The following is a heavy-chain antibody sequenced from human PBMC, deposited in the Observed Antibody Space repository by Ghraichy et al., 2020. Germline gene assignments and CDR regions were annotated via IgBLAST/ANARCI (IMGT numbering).Heavy chain of an antibody. V-gene: IGHV3-48*02. CDR2: ISSTSSAM. Sequence: GGSLRLSCAASRFTFNIYGMNWVRQAPGKGLEWVSYISSTSSAMYYADSVKGRFTISRDNATNSLYLQMNSLRDEDTAVYYCASNLPPMDWGQGTLVTVSS. D-gene: IGHD5-24*01. J-gene: IGHJ4*02. CDR1: RFTFNIYG. CDR3: ASNLPPMD.